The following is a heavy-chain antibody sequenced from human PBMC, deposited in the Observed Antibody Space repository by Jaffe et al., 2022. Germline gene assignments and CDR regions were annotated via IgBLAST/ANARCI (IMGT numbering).Heavy chain of an antibody. J-gene: IGHJ6*03. CDR2: IYSGGST. CDR1: GFTVSSNY. V-gene: IGHV3-66*02. D-gene: IGHD3-10*01. CDR3: ARDGGRYYGSGSRNYYYYMDV. Sequence: EVQLVESGGGLVQPGGSLRLSCAASGFTVSSNYMSWVRQAPGKGLEWVSVIYSGGSTYYADSVKGRFTISRDNSKNTLYLQMNSLRAEDTAVYYCARDGGRYYGSGSRNYYYYMDVWGKGTTVTVSS.